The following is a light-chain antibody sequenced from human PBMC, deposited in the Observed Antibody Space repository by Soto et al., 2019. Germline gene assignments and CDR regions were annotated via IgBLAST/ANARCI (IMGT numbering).Light chain of an antibody. J-gene: IGKJ3*01. Sequence: DIQMTQSPSTLSASVGDRVTITCRASQSISSWLAWYQQKHGKAPKLLIYKASSLESGVPSRFSGSGSGTAFTLTISSLQPDDFATHYCPSGFTFGPGTKIDIK. CDR2: KAS. V-gene: IGKV1-5*03. CDR3: PSGFT. CDR1: QSISSW.